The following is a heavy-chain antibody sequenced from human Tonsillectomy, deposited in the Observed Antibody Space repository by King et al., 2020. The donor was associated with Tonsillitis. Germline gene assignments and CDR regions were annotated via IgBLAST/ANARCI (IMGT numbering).Heavy chain of an antibody. D-gene: IGHD6-19*01. J-gene: IGHJ5*02. CDR3: AGQWLAEVWFGP. V-gene: IGHV4-34*01. Sequence: VQLQQWGAELLKPSETLSLTCVVYGEPFNGYFWSWIRQSPGKGLEWIGDINHRGVTTYNPSLRGRLAMSVDTSKNHISLKLNSVTAADTAVYYCAGQWLAEVWFGPWGQGTPVTVSS. CDR1: GEPFNGYF. CDR2: INHRGVT.